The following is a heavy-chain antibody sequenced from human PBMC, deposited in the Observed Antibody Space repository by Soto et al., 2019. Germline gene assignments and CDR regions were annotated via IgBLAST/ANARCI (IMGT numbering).Heavy chain of an antibody. CDR1: GFTFSGYG. Sequence: QVQLVESGGGVVQPGGSLRLSCAASGFTFSGYGMHWVRQSPGEGLEWVAILANDGSYQYYAESVKRRFTISRDNSKNRLYLQMDSLRPEDTAVYYCARSIGGSSYYPPDYWGQGTLVTVSS. CDR2: LANDGSYQ. CDR3: ARSIGGSSYYPPDY. D-gene: IGHD2-15*01. J-gene: IGHJ4*02. V-gene: IGHV3-30*03.